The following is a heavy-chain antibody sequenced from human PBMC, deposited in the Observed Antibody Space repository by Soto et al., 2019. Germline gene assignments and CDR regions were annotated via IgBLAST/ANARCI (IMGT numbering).Heavy chain of an antibody. Sequence: GGSLRLSCAASGFTFSSYWMHWVRQAPGKGLVWVSRINSDGSSTSYADSVKGRFTISRDNAKNTLYLQMNSLRAEDTAVYYCARDNNCSGGSCYPTDYYYYYYMDVWGKGTTVTVSS. D-gene: IGHD2-15*01. CDR1: GFTFSSYW. CDR2: INSDGSST. J-gene: IGHJ6*03. V-gene: IGHV3-74*01. CDR3: ARDNNCSGGSCYPTDYYYYYYMDV.